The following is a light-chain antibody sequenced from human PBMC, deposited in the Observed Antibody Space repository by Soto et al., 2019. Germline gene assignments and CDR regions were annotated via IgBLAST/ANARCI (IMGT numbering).Light chain of an antibody. CDR1: QSITTW. Sequence: VQMTQSTSTLSASVGDRVTITFRASQSITTWLAWYQQKPGKAPKLLIYKATNVQTGVPSRFRGSGSGTEFSLTISSLQPEDFAIYYCQQYNDYQYTFGQGTRLEIK. CDR2: KAT. CDR3: QQYNDYQYT. V-gene: IGKV1-5*03. J-gene: IGKJ5*01.